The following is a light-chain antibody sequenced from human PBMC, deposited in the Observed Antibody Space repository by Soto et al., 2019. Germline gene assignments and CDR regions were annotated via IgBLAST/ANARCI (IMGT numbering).Light chain of an antibody. V-gene: IGKV1-39*01. CDR3: QKSYSTPFN. J-gene: IGKJ3*01. CDR2: AAS. Sequence: DIQITKPPSSLTESVVDRVTITCQASQSISSYLNWYQQKQGKANKILIYAASSLHSGVKSRFSGSGSGKDFTITIRSMQPEDFATYYCQKSYSTPFNVGTGNTVDIK. CDR1: QSISSY.